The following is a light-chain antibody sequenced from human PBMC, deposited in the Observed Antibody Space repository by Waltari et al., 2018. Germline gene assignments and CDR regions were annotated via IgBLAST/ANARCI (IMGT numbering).Light chain of an antibody. CDR2: AAS. V-gene: IGKV1-9*01. Sequence: IQLTQSPSSLSASVGDRVTITCRASQGIDHYLAWYQQKPRKAPKLLIYAASSLQRGVPSRFSGSNSGTDFTFTISSLQPEDFATYFCLQLKSFPLTFGGGTKVEIQ. CDR1: QGIDHY. J-gene: IGKJ4*01. CDR3: LQLKSFPLT.